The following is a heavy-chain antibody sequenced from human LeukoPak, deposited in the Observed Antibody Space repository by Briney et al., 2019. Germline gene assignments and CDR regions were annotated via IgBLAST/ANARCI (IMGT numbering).Heavy chain of an antibody. V-gene: IGHV3-33*01. Sequence: GGSLRLSCAASGFTFSSYGMHWVRQAPGKGLEWVAVIWYDGSNKYYADSVKGRFTISRDNSQNTLYLQMNSLRAVGTAVYYCARGPSSNWNDNQRAFDIWGQGTMVTVSS. CDR1: GFTFSSYG. CDR3: ARGPSSNWNDNQRAFDI. J-gene: IGHJ3*02. CDR2: IWYDGSNK. D-gene: IGHD1-1*01.